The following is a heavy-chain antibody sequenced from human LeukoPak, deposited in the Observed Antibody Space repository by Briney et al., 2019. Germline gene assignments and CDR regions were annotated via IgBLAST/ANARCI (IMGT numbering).Heavy chain of an antibody. CDR2: INPNSGGT. V-gene: IGHV1-2*02. CDR3: ARIGGYCSSTSCYT. D-gene: IGHD2-2*02. CDR1: GYTFTGYY. J-gene: IGHJ5*02. Sequence: GASVKVSCKASGYTFTGYYMHWVRQAPGQGLEWMGWINPNSGGTNYAQKFQGRVTMTRDTSISTAYMELSRLRSDDTAVYYCARIGGYCSSTSCYTWGQGTLSPSPQ.